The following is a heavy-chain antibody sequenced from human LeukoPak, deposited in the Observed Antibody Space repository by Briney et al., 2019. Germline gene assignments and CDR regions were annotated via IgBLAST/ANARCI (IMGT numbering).Heavy chain of an antibody. Sequence: SETLSLTCTVSGGSISSSSYYWGWIRQPPGKGLEWIGSIYYSGSTYYNPSLKSRVTISVDTSKNQFSLKLSSVTAADTAVYYCARSGLAAAGTWDPGGQGTLVAVSS. D-gene: IGHD6-13*01. J-gene: IGHJ5*02. CDR3: ARSGLAAAGTWDP. CDR1: GGSISSSSYY. V-gene: IGHV4-39*07. CDR2: IYYSGST.